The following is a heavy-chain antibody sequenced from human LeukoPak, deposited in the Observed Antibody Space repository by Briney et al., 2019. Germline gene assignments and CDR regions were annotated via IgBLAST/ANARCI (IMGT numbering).Heavy chain of an antibody. D-gene: IGHD5-18*01. Sequence: ASVTVPCKASGYTFTTSGINWVRQAPGQGLEWLGWNSADNGITRYAQKFQGRVTLISDTSTNTAYMELRNLRSDDTAVYYCARVKQLWRDYYLDYWGQGTLVTVSS. CDR2: NSADNGIT. CDR3: ARVKQLWRDYYLDY. CDR1: GYTFTTSG. V-gene: IGHV1-18*01. J-gene: IGHJ4*02.